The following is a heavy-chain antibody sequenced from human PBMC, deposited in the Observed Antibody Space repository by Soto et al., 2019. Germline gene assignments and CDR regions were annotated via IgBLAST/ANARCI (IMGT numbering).Heavy chain of an antibody. J-gene: IGHJ3*02. D-gene: IGHD2-15*01. CDR2: IYHSGST. CDR3: ASTRAYYCSGGSCYSGYDAFDI. Sequence: QVQLQESGPGLVKPSGTLSLTCAVSSGSISSSNWWSWVRQPPGKGLEWIGEIYHSGSTNYNPSLKSRVTISVDKSKNQFSLKLSSVTAADTAVYYCASTRAYYCSGGSCYSGYDAFDIWGQGTMVTVSS. CDR1: SGSISSSNW. V-gene: IGHV4-4*02.